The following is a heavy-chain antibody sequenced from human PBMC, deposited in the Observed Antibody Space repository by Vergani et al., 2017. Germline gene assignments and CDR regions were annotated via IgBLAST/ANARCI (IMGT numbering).Heavy chain of an antibody. CDR2: IRYDGSNK. D-gene: IGHD3-10*01. V-gene: IGHV3-30*02. J-gene: IGHJ4*02. CDR3: AKDQGQGRGLFDY. Sequence: QVQLVESGGGVVQPGGSLRLSCAASGFTFSSYGMHWVRQAPGKGLEWVAFIRYDGSNKYYADSVKGRFTISRDNSKNTLYLQMNSLRAEDTAVYYCAKDQGQGRGLFDYWGQGTLVTVSS. CDR1: GFTFSSYG.